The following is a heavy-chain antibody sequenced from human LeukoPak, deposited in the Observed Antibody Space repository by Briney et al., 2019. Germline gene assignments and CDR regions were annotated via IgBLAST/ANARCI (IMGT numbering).Heavy chain of an antibody. J-gene: IGHJ6*02. D-gene: IGHD6-13*01. CDR3: AKGAAAGTYYYYGMDV. CDR1: GFTFSSYA. V-gene: IGHV3-23*01. CDR2: ISGSGGST. Sequence: GGSLRLSCAASGFTFSSYAMSWVRQAPGKGLEWVSAISGSGGSTYYADSVKGRYTISRDNSKDTLYLQMNSLRAEDTAVYYCAKGAAAGTYYYYGMDVWGQGTTVTVSS.